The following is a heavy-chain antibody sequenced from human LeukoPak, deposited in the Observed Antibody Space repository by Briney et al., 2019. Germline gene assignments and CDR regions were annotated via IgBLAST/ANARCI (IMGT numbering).Heavy chain of an antibody. CDR1: GFTFSSYS. Sequence: GGSLRLSCAASGFTFSSYSMNWVRQAPGKGLEWVSSISSGSSYIYYADSVKGRFTISRDNAKNSLYLQMNSLRAEDTAVYYCARERYYGSGSYYHSDYWGQGTLVTVSS. D-gene: IGHD3-10*01. J-gene: IGHJ4*02. CDR2: ISSGSSYI. V-gene: IGHV3-21*01. CDR3: ARERYYGSGSYYHSDY.